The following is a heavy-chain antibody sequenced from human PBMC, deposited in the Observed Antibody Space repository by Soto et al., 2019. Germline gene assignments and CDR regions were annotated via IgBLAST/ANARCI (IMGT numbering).Heavy chain of an antibody. D-gene: IGHD2-15*01. Sequence: SETLSLTCAVSGYSISSVYYWGCIRQPPGKGLEWIGSIYHSGSTYYNPSLKSRVTISVDTSKNQFSLRLSSVTAADTAVYYCATAPRDIVVVVAAPGSGWFDPWGQGTLVTVSS. CDR1: GYSISSVYY. CDR3: ATAPRDIVVVVAAPGSGWFDP. V-gene: IGHV4-38-2*01. CDR2: IYHSGST. J-gene: IGHJ5*02.